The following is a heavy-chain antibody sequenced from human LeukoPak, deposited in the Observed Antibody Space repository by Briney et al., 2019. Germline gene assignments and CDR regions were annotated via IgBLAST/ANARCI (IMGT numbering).Heavy chain of an antibody. CDR2: IYPGDSDT. D-gene: IGHD2-15*01. Sequence: GESLKISCKGSGYRFTSYWIGWVRQMPWKGLEWIGIIYPGDSDTRYSPSFQGQVTISADKSVNTAYLQWSSLKASDTAMYYCARLSGRVVCSAGSCYIDSWGQGTLVTVSS. J-gene: IGHJ4*02. CDR3: ARLSGRVVCSAGSCYIDS. CDR1: GYRFTSYW. V-gene: IGHV5-51*01.